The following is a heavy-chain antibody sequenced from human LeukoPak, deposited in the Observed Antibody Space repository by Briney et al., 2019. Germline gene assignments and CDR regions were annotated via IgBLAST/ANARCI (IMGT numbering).Heavy chain of an antibody. CDR1: GVSISSSSYY. V-gene: IGHV4-39*07. CDR3: ARERMSHGVDY. Sequence: SETLSLTCTVSGVSISSSSYYWGWIRQPPGKGLEWIGSIYYSGSTYYNPSLKSRVTISVDTSKNQFSLKLSSVTAADTAVYYCARERMSHGVDYWGQGTLVTVSS. CDR2: IYYSGST. D-gene: IGHD3-10*01. J-gene: IGHJ4*02.